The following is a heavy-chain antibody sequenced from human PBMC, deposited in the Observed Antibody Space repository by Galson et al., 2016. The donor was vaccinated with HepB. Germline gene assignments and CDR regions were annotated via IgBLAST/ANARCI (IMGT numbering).Heavy chain of an antibody. CDR3: ARDCGYGYAMDV. CDR2: INMNNWLM. CDR1: GFSFSTYS. D-gene: IGHD5-18*01. V-gene: IGHV3-48*01. Sequence: SLRLSCAASGFSFSTYSMNWVRQAPGKGLEWLSFINMNNWLMYADSVKDRFTISRDNAKNSLYLQINSLRAEDTAVYYCARDCGYGYAMDVWGRGTPVTVSS. J-gene: IGHJ6*02.